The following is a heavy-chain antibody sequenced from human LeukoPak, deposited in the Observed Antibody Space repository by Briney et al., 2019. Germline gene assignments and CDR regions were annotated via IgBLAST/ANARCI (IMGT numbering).Heavy chain of an antibody. CDR3: ARGDITLYYFDC. CDR2: INAGNGNT. J-gene: IGHJ4*02. V-gene: IGHV1-3*01. CDR1: GYTFTSYA. D-gene: IGHD2-15*01. Sequence: ASVKVSCKASGYTFTSYAMHWVRQAPGQRLEWMGWINAGNGNTKYSQKFQGRVTITRDTSASTAYMELSSLRSEDTAVYYCARGDITLYYFDCWGQGTLVTVSS.